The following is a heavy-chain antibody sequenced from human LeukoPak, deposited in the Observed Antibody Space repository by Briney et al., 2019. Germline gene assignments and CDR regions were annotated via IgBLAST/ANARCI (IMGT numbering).Heavy chain of an antibody. CDR1: GFTFSGYS. CDR2: ISGSSSYI. J-gene: IGHJ3*02. Sequence: GGSLRLSCAASGFTFSGYSMNWVRQAPGKGLEWVSSISGSSSYIYYADSVKGRFTISRDNAKNSLYLQMNSLRAEDTAVYYCARNYYDSSGLRAFDIWGQGTMVTVSS. D-gene: IGHD3-22*01. CDR3: ARNYYDSSGLRAFDI. V-gene: IGHV3-21*01.